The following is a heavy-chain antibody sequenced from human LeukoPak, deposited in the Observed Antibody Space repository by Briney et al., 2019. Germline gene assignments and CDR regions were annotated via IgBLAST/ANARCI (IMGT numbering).Heavy chain of an antibody. CDR2: INHSGST. CDR3: AGRLGELNY. CDR1: GGSFSGYY. J-gene: IGHJ4*02. V-gene: IGHV4-34*01. D-gene: IGHD3-16*01. Sequence: PSETLSLTCAVYGGSFSGYYWSWIRQPPGKGLEWIGEINHSGSTNYNPSLKSRVTISVDTSKNQFSLKLSSVTAADTAVYYCAGRLGELNYWGQGTLVSVSS.